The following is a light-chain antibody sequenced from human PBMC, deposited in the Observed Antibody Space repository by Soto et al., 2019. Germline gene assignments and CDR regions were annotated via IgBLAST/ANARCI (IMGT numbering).Light chain of an antibody. V-gene: IGLV2-14*01. CDR2: EVT. Sequence: QSVLTQPASVSGSPGQSVTISCTGTSDDIGTYDYVSWYQQQPGRAPKLMISEVTKRPSEISDRFSGSKSGNTASLTISGLQSEDEADYYCGAWDDSLNGWVFGGGTKLTVL. J-gene: IGLJ3*02. CDR3: GAWDDSLNGWV. CDR1: SDDIGTYDY.